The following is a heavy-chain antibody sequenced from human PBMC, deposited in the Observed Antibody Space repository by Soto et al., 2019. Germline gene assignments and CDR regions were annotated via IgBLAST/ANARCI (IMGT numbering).Heavy chain of an antibody. J-gene: IGHJ4*02. Sequence: SETLSLTCTVSGASISSGDYYWSWIRQPPGKGLEWIGYIYYSGSTYYNPSLKSRVTISVDTSKNQFSLKLSSVTAADTAVYYCGKVLVGATGHTDSDSWGPGTLVTVSS. V-gene: IGHV4-30-4*01. D-gene: IGHD2-15*01. CDR3: GKVLVGATGHTDSDS. CDR1: GASISSGDYY. CDR2: IYYSGST.